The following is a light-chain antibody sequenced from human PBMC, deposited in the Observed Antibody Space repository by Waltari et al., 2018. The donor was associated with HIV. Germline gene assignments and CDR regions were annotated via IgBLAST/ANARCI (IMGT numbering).Light chain of an antibody. Sequence: QSALTQPRSVSGSPGQSVTLSCTGTSRDVGVYNYVPWYQQHPGKAPKLMIYDVSKRPSGVPDRFSGSKSGNTASLTISGLQAEDEADYYCCSYAGSYTYVFGTGTKVTVL. CDR3: CSYAGSYTYV. V-gene: IGLV2-11*01. CDR1: SRDVGVYNY. J-gene: IGLJ1*01. CDR2: DVS.